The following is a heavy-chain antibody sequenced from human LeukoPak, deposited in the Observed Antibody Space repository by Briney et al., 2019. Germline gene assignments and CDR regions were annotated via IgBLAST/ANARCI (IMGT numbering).Heavy chain of an antibody. D-gene: IGHD6-19*01. Sequence: GGSLRLSCAASGFTVSSNYMSWVRQAPGKGLEWVSVIYSGGSTYYADSVKGRFTISRHNSKNTLYLQMNGLRAEDTAVYYCARVKTSGWYHYWGQGTLVTVSS. CDR1: GFTVSSNY. CDR3: ARVKTSGWYHY. CDR2: IYSGGST. V-gene: IGHV3-53*04. J-gene: IGHJ4*02.